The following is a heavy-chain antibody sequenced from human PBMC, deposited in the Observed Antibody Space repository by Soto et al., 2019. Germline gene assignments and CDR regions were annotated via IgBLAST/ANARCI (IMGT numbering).Heavy chain of an antibody. CDR1: GYTFTSYD. CDR2: MNPNSGNT. J-gene: IGHJ4*02. Sequence: GASVKVSCKASGYTFTSYDINCVRQATGQGLEWMGWMNPNSGNTGYAQKFQGRVTMTRDTSTSTVYMELSSLRSEDTAVYYCARVGDGYFDYWGQGTLVTVSS. V-gene: IGHV1-8*01. D-gene: IGHD3-16*01. CDR3: ARVGDGYFDY.